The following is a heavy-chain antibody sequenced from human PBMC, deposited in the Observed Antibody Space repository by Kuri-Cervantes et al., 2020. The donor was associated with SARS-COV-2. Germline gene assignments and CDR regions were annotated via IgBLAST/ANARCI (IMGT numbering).Heavy chain of an antibody. CDR1: GGSITGYY. Sequence: SQTLSLPCGVSGGSITGYYWSWIRQTPGKGLEWIGYIYYSGSTNYNPSLKSRVTISVDTSKNQFSLKLSSVTAADTAVYYCARDSGWFGEVNWFDPWGQGTLVTVSS. V-gene: IGHV4-59*01. CDR2: IYYSGST. CDR3: ARDSGWFGEVNWFDP. J-gene: IGHJ5*02. D-gene: IGHD3-10*01.